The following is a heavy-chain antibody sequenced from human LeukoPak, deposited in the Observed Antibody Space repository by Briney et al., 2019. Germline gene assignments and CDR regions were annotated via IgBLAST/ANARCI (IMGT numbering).Heavy chain of an antibody. D-gene: IGHD5-24*01. Sequence: ASVKVSCKASGYTFTGYYMHWVRQAPGQGLEWMGWINPNSGGTNYAQKFQGRVTMTRDTSISTAYMELSRLRFDDTAVYYCARDRNGLQSNWGFDYWGQGTLVTVSS. CDR1: GYTFTGYY. V-gene: IGHV1-2*02. CDR2: INPNSGGT. CDR3: ARDRNGLQSNWGFDY. J-gene: IGHJ4*02.